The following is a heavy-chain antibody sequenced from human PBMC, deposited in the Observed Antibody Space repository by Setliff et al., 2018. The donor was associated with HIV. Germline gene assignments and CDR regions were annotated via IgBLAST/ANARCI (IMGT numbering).Heavy chain of an antibody. Sequence: LSLTCTVSGGSINSTSYYWGWIRQPPGNGLEWIGSIYHTGSTYYKPSLKSRVTISVDTSKNQFSLRVNSVTAADTAFYYCARGQQIVNWFDPWGQGTLVTVSS. V-gene: IGHV4-39*01. CDR3: ARGQQIVNWFDP. J-gene: IGHJ5*02. D-gene: IGHD3-22*01. CDR1: GGSINSTSYY. CDR2: IYHTGST.